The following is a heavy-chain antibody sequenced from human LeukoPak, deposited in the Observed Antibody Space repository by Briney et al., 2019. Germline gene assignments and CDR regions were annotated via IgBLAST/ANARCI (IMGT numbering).Heavy chain of an antibody. D-gene: IGHD6-13*01. CDR3: AKLIAAAGPN. CDR1: GGTFSSYA. CDR2: IIPIFGTA. J-gene: IGHJ4*02. V-gene: IGHV1-69*13. Sequence: SVKVSCKASGGTFSSYAISWVRQAPGQGLEWMGGIIPIFGTANYAQKFQGRVTITADESTRTAYMELSSLRSEDTAVYYCAKLIAAAGPNWGQGTLVTVSS.